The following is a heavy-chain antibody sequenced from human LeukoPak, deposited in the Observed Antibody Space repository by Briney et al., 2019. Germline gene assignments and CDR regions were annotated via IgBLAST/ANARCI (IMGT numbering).Heavy chain of an antibody. D-gene: IGHD2-2*01. Sequence: ASVKVSCKASGYNFKSYDINWVRQAPGQGLEWMGWISAYNGNTNYAQKLQGRVTMTTDTSTSTAYMELRSLRSDDTAVYYCARVDQLLGWFDPWGQGTLVTVSS. CDR1: GYNFKSYD. CDR2: ISAYNGNT. J-gene: IGHJ5*02. V-gene: IGHV1-18*01. CDR3: ARVDQLLGWFDP.